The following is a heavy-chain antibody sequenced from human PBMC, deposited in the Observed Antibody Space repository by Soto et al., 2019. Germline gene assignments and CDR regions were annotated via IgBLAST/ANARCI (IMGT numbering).Heavy chain of an antibody. Sequence: GGSLRLSCAASGFTFSNYWMNWVRQAPGKGLVWVSRIKTDGTITTYADSVKGRFTISRDNAKNTLYLQMNSLRVEDTAVYYCASSSGSNFHYEYWGQGTLVTVSS. V-gene: IGHV3-74*01. CDR2: IKTDGTIT. J-gene: IGHJ4*02. CDR3: ASSSGSNFHYEY. D-gene: IGHD4-4*01. CDR1: GFTFSNYW.